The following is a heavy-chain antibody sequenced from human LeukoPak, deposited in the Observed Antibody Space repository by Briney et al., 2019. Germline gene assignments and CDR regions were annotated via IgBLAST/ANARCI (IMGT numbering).Heavy chain of an antibody. CDR3: ARGRLRFLEWRQYYFDY. CDR2: INHSGST. V-gene: IGHV4-34*01. J-gene: IGHJ4*02. D-gene: IGHD3-3*01. Sequence: SETLSLTCAVYGGSFSGYYWSWIRQPPGKGLEWIGEINHSGSTNYNPSLKSRVTISVDTSKNQFSLKLSSVTAADTAVYYCARGRLRFLEWRQYYFDYWGQGTLVTVSS. CDR1: GGSFSGYY.